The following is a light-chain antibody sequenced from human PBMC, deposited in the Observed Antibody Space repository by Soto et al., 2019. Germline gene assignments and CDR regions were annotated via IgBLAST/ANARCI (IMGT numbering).Light chain of an antibody. CDR1: SSDVGYYNY. CDR3: SSCTSSSTLLYV. J-gene: IGLJ1*01. Sequence: QSALAQPASVSGSPGQSITISCTGTSSDVGYYNYVSWYRQHPGKAPRLMIYEVNSRPSGVSNRFSGSKSGNTASLTISGLQAEDEAGYYCSSCTSSSTLLYVFGTGTKVTVL. CDR2: EVN. V-gene: IGLV2-14*01.